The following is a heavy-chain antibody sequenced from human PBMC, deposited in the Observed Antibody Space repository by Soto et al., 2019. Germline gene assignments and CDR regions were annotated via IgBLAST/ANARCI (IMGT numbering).Heavy chain of an antibody. V-gene: IGHV4-34*01. CDR2: INHSGST. J-gene: IGHJ6*02. D-gene: IGHD4-17*01. CDR3: ARGVGGDYYYYYYGMAV. CDR1: GGSFSGYY. Sequence: PSETLSLTCAVYGGSFSGYYWSWIRQPPGKGLEWIGEINHSGSTNYNPSLKSRVTISVDTSKNQFSLKLSSVTAADTAVYYCARGVGGDYYYYYYGMAVWGQGTTVTVSS.